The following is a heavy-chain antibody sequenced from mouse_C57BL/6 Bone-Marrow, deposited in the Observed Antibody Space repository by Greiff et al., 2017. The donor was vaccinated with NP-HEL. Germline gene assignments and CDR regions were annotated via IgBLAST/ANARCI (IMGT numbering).Heavy chain of an antibody. CDR1: GFTFSSYT. J-gene: IGHJ1*03. CDR3: ARLTVVDWYFDV. V-gene: IGHV5-9*01. CDR2: ISGGGGNT. D-gene: IGHD1-1*01. Sequence: EVHLVESGGGLVKPGGSLKLSCAASGFTFSSYTMSWVRQTPEKRLEWVATISGGGGNTYYPDSVKGRFTISRDNAKNTLYLQMSSLRSEDTALYYCARLTVVDWYFDVWGTGTTVTVSS.